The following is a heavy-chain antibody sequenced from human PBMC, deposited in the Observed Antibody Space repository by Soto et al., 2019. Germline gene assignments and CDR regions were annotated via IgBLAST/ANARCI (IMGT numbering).Heavy chain of an antibody. CDR1: GYTFTRSG. V-gene: IGHV1-46*01. CDR3: ARDRYCISTSCEGGMDV. J-gene: IGHJ6*02. CDR2: INPSGGST. Sequence: ASVKVSCKASGYTFTRSGISWVRQAPGQGLEWMGIINPSGGSTSYAQKFQGRVTMTRDTSTSTVYMELSSLRSEDTAVYYCARDRYCISTSCEGGMDVWGQGTTVTVSS. D-gene: IGHD2-2*01.